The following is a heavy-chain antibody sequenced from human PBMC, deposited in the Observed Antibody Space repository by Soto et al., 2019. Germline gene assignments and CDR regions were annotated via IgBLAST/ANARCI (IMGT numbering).Heavy chain of an antibody. CDR3: AREGRYDFWSGPTPNWGFDP. Sequence: PSETLSLTCTVSGGSVSSGSYYWSWIRQPPGKGLEWIGYIYYSGSTNYNPSLKSRVTISVDTSKNQFSLKLSSVTAADTAVYYCAREGRYDFWSGPTPNWGFDPWGQGTLVTVSS. J-gene: IGHJ5*01. CDR1: GGSVSSGSYY. D-gene: IGHD3-3*01. V-gene: IGHV4-61*01. CDR2: IYYSGST.